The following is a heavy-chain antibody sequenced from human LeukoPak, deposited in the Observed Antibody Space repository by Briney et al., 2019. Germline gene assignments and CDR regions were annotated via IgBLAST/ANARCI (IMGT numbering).Heavy chain of an antibody. CDR1: GFTFTSYS. V-gene: IGHV3-21*01. Sequence: KSGASLRLSCAASGFTFTSYSMNWVRQAPGKGLEWVSSISSSSSYIYYADSVKGRFTISRDNAENSLYLQMNSLTAEDTAVYYCARDRAVTTMGWFDPWGQGTLVTVSS. CDR2: ISSSSSYI. D-gene: IGHD4-23*01. CDR3: ARDRAVTTMGWFDP. J-gene: IGHJ5*02.